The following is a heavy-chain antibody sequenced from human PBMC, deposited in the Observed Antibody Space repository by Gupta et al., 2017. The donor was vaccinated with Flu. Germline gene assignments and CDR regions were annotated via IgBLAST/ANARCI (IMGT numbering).Heavy chain of an antibody. CDR3: AKDSSSSGYGSLFDF. V-gene: IGHV3-23*01. Sequence: EVQLLQSGGGMVQPGGSQRLSCSVSGFPFTDYTMNWVRQGPGTGLEWVASISRSGGSTYYADSMKGRCTISRDNSRNTVYLQMNSLRAEDTAVYYGAKDSSSSGYGSLFDFWGQGVQVTVSS. J-gene: IGHJ5*01. D-gene: IGHD3-10*01. CDR1: GFPFTDYT. CDR2: ISRSGGST.